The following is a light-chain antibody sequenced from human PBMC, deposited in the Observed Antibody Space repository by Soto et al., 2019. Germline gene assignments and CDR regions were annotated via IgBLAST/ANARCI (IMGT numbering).Light chain of an antibody. V-gene: IGLV1-44*01. CDR1: SPNIGSKT. J-gene: IGLJ2*01. Sequence: QSVLTQPPSASGTPGQRVTISCSGSSPNIGSKTVKWYQQLPGTAPKLLIYSNNQRPSGVPDRFSGSKSGTSASLAISGLQSDDEADYYCSAWDDSLNGVVFGGGTQLTVL. CDR3: SAWDDSLNGVV. CDR2: SNN.